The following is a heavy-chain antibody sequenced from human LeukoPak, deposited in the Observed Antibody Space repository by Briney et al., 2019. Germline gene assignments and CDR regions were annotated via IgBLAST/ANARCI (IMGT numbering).Heavy chain of an antibody. J-gene: IGHJ4*02. Sequence: GESLKISCKGSGYSFTSYWIGWVRQLPGKGLEWMGIIYPGDSDTRYSPSFQGQVTTSADKSTSTAYLQWSSLKASHTAMYYCARLRGLQYFDYWGQGTLVTVSS. V-gene: IGHV5-51*01. D-gene: IGHD3-16*01. CDR1: GYSFTSYW. CDR2: IYPGDSDT. CDR3: ARLRGLQYFDY.